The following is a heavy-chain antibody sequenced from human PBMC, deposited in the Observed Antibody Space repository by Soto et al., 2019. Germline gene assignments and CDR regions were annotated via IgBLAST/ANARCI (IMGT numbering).Heavy chain of an antibody. CDR2: ISGSGGST. D-gene: IGHD3-22*01. J-gene: IGHJ4*02. CDR1: GFTFSSYA. V-gene: IGHV3-23*01. Sequence: GGSLRLSCAASGFTFSSYAMSWVRQAPGKGLEWVSAISGSGGSTYYADSVKGRFTISRDNSKNTLYLQMNSLRAEDTAVYYCAMLSSGYFRGDGYWGQGTLVTVSS. CDR3: AMLSSGYFRGDGY.